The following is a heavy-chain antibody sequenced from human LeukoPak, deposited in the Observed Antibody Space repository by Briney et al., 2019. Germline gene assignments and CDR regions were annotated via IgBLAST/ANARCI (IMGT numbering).Heavy chain of an antibody. J-gene: IGHJ5*02. CDR1: GYTFTSYG. D-gene: IGHD3-16*02. CDR3: ARVGYEFVWGSYRESWFDH. V-gene: IGHV1-18*01. CDR2: ISTYNGDT. Sequence: GASVKVSCKASGYTFTSYGISWVRQAPGQGLEWLGWISTYNGDTKQAQQVQDRLTMTTDTSTSTAHMELRSLRSDDTAVYYCARVGYEFVWGSYRESWFDHWGQGTLVTVSS.